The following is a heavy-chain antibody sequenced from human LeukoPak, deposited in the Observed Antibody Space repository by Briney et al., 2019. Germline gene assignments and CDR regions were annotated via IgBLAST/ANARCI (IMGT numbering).Heavy chain of an antibody. CDR1: GDTFSRYA. J-gene: IGHJ3*02. V-gene: IGHV1-69*13. CDR2: IIPIFGTA. CDR3: ARGRPYAFDI. Sequence: ASVKVSCKASGDTFSRYAISWVRQAPGQGLKWMRGIIPIFGTADYAQKFQGRVTITADESTSTAYMELSSLRSEDTAVYYCARGRPYAFDIWGQGTMVTVSS.